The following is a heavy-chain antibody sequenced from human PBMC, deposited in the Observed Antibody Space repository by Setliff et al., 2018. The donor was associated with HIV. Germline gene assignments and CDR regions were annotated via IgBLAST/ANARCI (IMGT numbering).Heavy chain of an antibody. J-gene: IGHJ4*02. CDR1: GGSFSGYY. D-gene: IGHD6-6*01. CDR2: INHSGST. CDR3: ARHDTEYSSYPIDY. V-gene: IGHV4-34*01. Sequence: PSETLSLTCAVYGGSFSGYYWSWIRQPPGKGREWIGEINHSGSTNYNPSLKSRVTISVDTSKNQFSLKLSSVTAADTAVYYCARHDTEYSSYPIDYWGQGNLVTVSS.